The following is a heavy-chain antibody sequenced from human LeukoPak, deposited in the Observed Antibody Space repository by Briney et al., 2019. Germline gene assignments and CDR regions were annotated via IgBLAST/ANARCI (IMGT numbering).Heavy chain of an antibody. J-gene: IGHJ5*02. D-gene: IGHD1-26*01. V-gene: IGHV3-73*01. CDR2: IDRPAKSYAT. CDR1: GFTLSDSA. Sequence: PGGSLRLSCAASGFTLSDSAIHWVRQASGKGLEWVGLIDRPAKSYATAYVASVGGRFTISRDDSKNTAYLQMDSLKTEDTALYYCTRDRGTYNWLDPWGQGTLVTVSS. CDR3: TRDRGTYNWLDP.